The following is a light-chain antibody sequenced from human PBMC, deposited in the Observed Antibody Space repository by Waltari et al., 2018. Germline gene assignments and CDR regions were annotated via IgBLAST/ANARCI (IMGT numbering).Light chain of an antibody. CDR3: QQYGASVYT. Sequence: DIVLTQSPGTLSLSPGDRAILRCRASQSVSSNYLAWYQQKPGQAPSLLISGTSNRATGVPDRFSGSGSGTDFTLTISRLEPEDFAVYYCQQYGASVYTFGQGTKLEIK. CDR1: QSVSSNY. V-gene: IGKV3-20*01. J-gene: IGKJ2*01. CDR2: GTS.